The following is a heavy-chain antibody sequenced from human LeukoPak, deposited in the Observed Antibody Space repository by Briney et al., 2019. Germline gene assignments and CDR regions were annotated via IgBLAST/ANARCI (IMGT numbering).Heavy chain of an antibody. CDR1: GFTVSNNY. V-gene: IGHV3-66*02. D-gene: IGHD6-13*01. CDR2: IYSGDNT. CDR3: AKDGPYSSSWYVNDY. J-gene: IGHJ4*02. Sequence: PGGSLRLSCAASGFTVSNNYMSWIRQAPGKGLEWVSVIYSGDNTYYVESVKGRFTISRDNSKNTLFLQMNRLRAEDTAVYYCAKDGPYSSSWYVNDYWGQGTLVTVSS.